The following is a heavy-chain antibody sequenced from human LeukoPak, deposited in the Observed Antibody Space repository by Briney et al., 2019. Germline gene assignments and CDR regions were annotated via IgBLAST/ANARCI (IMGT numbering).Heavy chain of an antibody. D-gene: IGHD3-10*01. V-gene: IGHV3-23*01. CDR2: ISGSGAIT. CDR1: GFTFSSYA. Sequence: GGPLRLSCAASGFTFSSYAMSWAHQARGKGPEWVSAISGSGAITYDADSVKGRFTISRDNSKNTLYLQMNSLRAEDTAVYYCARDLSYSLEYWGQGTLVTVSS. J-gene: IGHJ4*02. CDR3: ARDLSYSLEY.